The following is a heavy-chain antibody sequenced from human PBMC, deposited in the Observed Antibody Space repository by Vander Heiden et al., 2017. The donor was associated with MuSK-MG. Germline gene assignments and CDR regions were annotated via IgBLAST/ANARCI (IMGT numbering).Heavy chain of an antibody. J-gene: IGHJ4*02. CDR1: GYTCTSYD. Sequence: QVQLVQSGAEVKKPGASVKVSCKASGYTCTSYDMNWVRQATGQGLEWMGLINPNTGNTGYAQKFQGRVTVTRNTSISTAYMELSSLRSEDTAVYYCAKRRGYYFDYWGQGTLVTVSS. V-gene: IGHV1-8*01. D-gene: IGHD1-1*01. CDR3: AKRRGYYFDY. CDR2: INPNTGNT.